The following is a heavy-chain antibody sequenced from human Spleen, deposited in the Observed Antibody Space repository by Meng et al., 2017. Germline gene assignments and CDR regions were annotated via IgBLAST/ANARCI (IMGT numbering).Heavy chain of an antibody. Sequence: QVQLQDLGPGLVRPSGTLSLTCAASGGSISTTNWCICVRQPPGKGLKCIGEVYHSGSTNYNPSLKSRVSMSIDKSKNQFSLKLTSVTAADTAVYHCLRGSGGSVWGQGTLVTVSS. V-gene: IGHV4-4*02. CDR2: VYHSGST. CDR1: GGSISTTNW. CDR3: LRGSGGSV. J-gene: IGHJ1*01. D-gene: IGHD3-10*01.